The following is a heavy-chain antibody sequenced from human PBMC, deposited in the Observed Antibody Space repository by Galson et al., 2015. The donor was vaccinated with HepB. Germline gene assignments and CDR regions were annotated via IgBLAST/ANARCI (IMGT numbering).Heavy chain of an antibody. Sequence: ETLSLTCAVYGGSFSGYYWSWIRQPPGKGLEWIGEINHSGSTNYNPSLKSRVTISVDTSKNQFSLKLSSVTAADTAVYYCARLKYSSSWDYYYYGMDVWGQGTTVTVSS. D-gene: IGHD6-13*01. V-gene: IGHV4-34*01. CDR2: INHSGST. CDR3: ARLKYSSSWDYYYYGMDV. J-gene: IGHJ6*02. CDR1: GGSFSGYY.